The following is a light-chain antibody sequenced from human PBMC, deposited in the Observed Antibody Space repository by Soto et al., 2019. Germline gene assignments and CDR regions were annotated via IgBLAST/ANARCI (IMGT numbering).Light chain of an antibody. CDR1: SSDVGGYNH. Sequence: QSALTQPPSASGSPGQSVSISCTGTSSDVGGYNHVSWYQQNPGKAPKLVIYDVSKRPSGVPDRFSGSKSGNTASLTISGLQAEDAADYYCTSYAGSNNSVFGTGTKLTVL. CDR2: DVS. J-gene: IGLJ1*01. V-gene: IGLV2-8*01. CDR3: TSYAGSNNSV.